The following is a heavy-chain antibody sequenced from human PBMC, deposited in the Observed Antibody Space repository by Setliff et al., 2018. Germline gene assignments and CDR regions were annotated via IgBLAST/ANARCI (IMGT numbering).Heavy chain of an antibody. CDR3: ARLRGIAVPGAPKYYSPGY. Sequence: PSETLSLTCNVSGGSIAGSTYYWGWIRQPPGKGLEWIGRVYSNVGTNFNPSLKSRVNMSGDASKRQFSLNVNSVIVADTAVYHRARLRGIAVPGAPKYYSPGYWGQGTLVTAAS. D-gene: IGHD6-19*01. CDR1: GGSIAGSTYY. J-gene: IGHJ4*02. V-gene: IGHV4-39*01. CDR2: VYSNVGT.